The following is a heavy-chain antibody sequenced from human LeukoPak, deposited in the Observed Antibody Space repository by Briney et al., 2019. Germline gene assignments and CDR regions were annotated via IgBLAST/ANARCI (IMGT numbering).Heavy chain of an antibody. CDR2: ISAYNGNT. CDR3: ARDVAAAGIGWFDP. J-gene: IGHJ5*02. D-gene: IGHD6-13*01. Sequence: ASVKVSCKASGYTFTSYGISWVRQAPGQGLEWMGWISAYNGNTNYAQKLQGRVTMTTDTSTSTAYMELRSLRSEDTAVYYCARDVAAAGIGWFDPWGQGTLVTVSS. V-gene: IGHV1-18*01. CDR1: GYTFTSYG.